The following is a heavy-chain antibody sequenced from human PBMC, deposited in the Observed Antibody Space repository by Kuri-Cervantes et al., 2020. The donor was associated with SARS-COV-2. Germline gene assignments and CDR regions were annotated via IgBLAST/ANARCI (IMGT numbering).Heavy chain of an antibody. CDR3: ARGGRGYCSSTRCYNYYYYGMDV. CDR1: GGTFSSYA. V-gene: IGHV1-69*13. J-gene: IGHJ6*02. Sequence: SAKVSCKASGGTFSSYAISWVRQAPGQGLEWMGGIITIFGTANYAQKFQGRVTITADESTSTAYMELSSLRSEDTAVYYCARGGRGYCSSTRCYNYYYYGMDVWGQGTTVTVSS. CDR2: IITIFGTA. D-gene: IGHD2-2*01.